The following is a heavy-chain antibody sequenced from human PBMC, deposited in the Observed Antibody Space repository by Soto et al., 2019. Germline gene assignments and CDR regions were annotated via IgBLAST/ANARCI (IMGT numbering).Heavy chain of an antibody. D-gene: IGHD6-13*01. J-gene: IGHJ4*02. Sequence: PSETLSLTCTVSGGSISSYYWSWIRQPPGKGLEWIGYIYYSGSTNYNPSLKSRVTISVDTSKNQFSLKLSSVTAADTAVYYCARGQQLTYYFDYWGQGTLVTVSS. CDR2: IYYSGST. CDR1: GGSISSYY. V-gene: IGHV4-59*01. CDR3: ARGQQLTYYFDY.